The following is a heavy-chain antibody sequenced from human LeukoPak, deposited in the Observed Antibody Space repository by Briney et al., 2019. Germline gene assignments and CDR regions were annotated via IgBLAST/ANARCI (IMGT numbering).Heavy chain of an antibody. Sequence: GGSLRLSCAASGFTFSNYAMSWVRQAPGKGLEWVSTISGSGGSTYYADSVKGRFTISRDNSKNTLYLQMNSLRAEDTAVYYCAKDLRPFGSGNFDYWGQGTLVTVSS. V-gene: IGHV3-23*01. CDR2: ISGSGGST. D-gene: IGHD3-10*01. CDR1: GFTFSNYA. CDR3: AKDLRPFGSGNFDY. J-gene: IGHJ4*02.